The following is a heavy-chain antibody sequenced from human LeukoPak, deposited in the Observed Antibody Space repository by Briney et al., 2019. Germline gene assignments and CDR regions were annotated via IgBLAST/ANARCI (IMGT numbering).Heavy chain of an antibody. D-gene: IGHD2-15*01. CDR3: ARDRYSNWFDP. V-gene: IGHV1-8*03. Sequence: ASVKVSCKASGYTFTSYDINWVRQATGQGLEWMGWMSPKSSNTGFAQKFQGRVTITRDTFISTAYMELSSLTSEDTAVYYCARDRYSNWFDPWGQGTLVTVSS. CDR2: MSPKSSNT. J-gene: IGHJ5*02. CDR1: GYTFTSYD.